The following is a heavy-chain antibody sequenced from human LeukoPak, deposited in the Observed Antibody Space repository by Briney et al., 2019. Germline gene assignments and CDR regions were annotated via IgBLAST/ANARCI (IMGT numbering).Heavy chain of an antibody. V-gene: IGHV3-21*06. D-gene: IGHD6-6*01. Sequence: GGSLRLSCVASGFSFSTYVNWVRQAPGKGLEWVSSVTGSGTTKYYADSVKGRFVISRDNAKNSLYLQMNSLRAEDTAVYFCARERQLVTDYWGPGTLVTVSS. CDR3: ARERQLVTDY. J-gene: IGHJ4*01. CDR2: VTGSGTTK. CDR1: GFSFSTYV.